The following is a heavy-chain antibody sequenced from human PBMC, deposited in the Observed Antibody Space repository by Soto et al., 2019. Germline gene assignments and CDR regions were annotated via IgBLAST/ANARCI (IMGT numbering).Heavy chain of an antibody. D-gene: IGHD3-22*01. Sequence: PGGSLRLSCAASGFTFSSYAMHWVRQAPGKGLEWVAVISYDGSNKYYADSVKGRFTISRDNSKNTLYLQMNSLRAEDTAVYYCARGSVYYYDSSGYYTEYFQHWGQGTLVTVSP. CDR1: GFTFSSYA. CDR2: ISYDGSNK. J-gene: IGHJ1*01. V-gene: IGHV3-30-3*01. CDR3: ARGSVYYYDSSGYYTEYFQH.